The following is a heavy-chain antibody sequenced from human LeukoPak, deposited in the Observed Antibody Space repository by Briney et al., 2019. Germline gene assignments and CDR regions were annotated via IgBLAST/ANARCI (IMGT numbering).Heavy chain of an antibody. CDR1: GFTFSSYA. CDR3: AREGELNTVTPVFDS. CDR2: ISYDGSNK. Sequence: PGRSLRLSCAASGFTFSSYAMHWVRQAPGKGLEWVAVISYDGSNKYYADSVKGRFTISRDNSKNTLYLQMNSLRAEDTAVYYCAREGELNTVTPVFDSWGQGTLVIVSS. D-gene: IGHD4-17*01. J-gene: IGHJ4*02. V-gene: IGHV3-30-3*01.